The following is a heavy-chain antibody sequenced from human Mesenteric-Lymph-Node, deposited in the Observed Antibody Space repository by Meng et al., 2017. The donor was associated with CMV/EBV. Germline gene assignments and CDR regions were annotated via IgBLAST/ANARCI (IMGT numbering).Heavy chain of an antibody. CDR3: AWGAIFGVVIPHTFDI. Sequence: SETLSLTCTVSGASITSTNYYWGWIRQPPGKGLEWIGNIDYNAKTYYNPSLMSRLTISLDTSQNHFSLKLDSVTAADTAMYFCAWGAIFGVVIPHTFDIWGQGTMVTVSS. V-gene: IGHV4-39*07. J-gene: IGHJ3*02. CDR2: IDYNAKT. D-gene: IGHD3-3*01. CDR1: GASITSTNYY.